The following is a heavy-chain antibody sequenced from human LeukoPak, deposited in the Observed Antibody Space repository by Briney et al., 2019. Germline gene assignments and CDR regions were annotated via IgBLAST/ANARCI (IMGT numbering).Heavy chain of an antibody. CDR2: IIPIFGTA. V-gene: IGHV1-69*13. D-gene: IGHD3-16*01. CDR1: GYTFTSYA. J-gene: IGHJ4*02. Sequence: SVKVSCKASGYTFTSYAISWVRQAPGQGLEWMGGIIPIFGTANYAQKFQGRVTITADESTSTAYMELSSLRSEDTAVYYCARDPISYGGFGDWGQGTLVTVSS. CDR3: ARDPISYGGFGD.